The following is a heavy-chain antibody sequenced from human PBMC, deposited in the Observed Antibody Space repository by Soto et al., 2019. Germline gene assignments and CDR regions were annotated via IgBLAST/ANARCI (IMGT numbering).Heavy chain of an antibody. D-gene: IGHD4-17*01. CDR1: GYTFTNCY. CDR3: ARDLPTVLTLSPTYYGMDV. V-gene: IGHV1-46*01. CDR2: INPNDGST. Sequence: QVQLMQSGAEVRKPGASVRLSCKASGYTFTNCYLHWVRQAPGQGLEWMGIINPNDGSTTYPQKFPGKVTMTRDTSTSTVYMELGSLRSEDTAVYFCARDLPTVLTLSPTYYGMDVWGQGTTVTVSS. J-gene: IGHJ6*02.